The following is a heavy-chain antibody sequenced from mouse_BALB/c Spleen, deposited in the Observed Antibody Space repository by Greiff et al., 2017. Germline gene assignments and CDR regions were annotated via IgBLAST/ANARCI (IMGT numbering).Heavy chain of an antibody. CDR3: ARPDGYYAMDY. CDR2: IDTSDSYT. J-gene: IGHJ4*01. D-gene: IGHD2-3*01. V-gene: IGHV1-69*01. CDR1: GYTFTDYW. Sequence: QVQLQQSGAELVMPGASVKMSCKASGYTFTDYWMHWVKQRPGQGLEWIGAIDTSDSYTSYNQKFKGKATLTVDESSSTAYMQLSSLTSEDSAVYYCARPDGYYAMDYWGQGTSVTVSS.